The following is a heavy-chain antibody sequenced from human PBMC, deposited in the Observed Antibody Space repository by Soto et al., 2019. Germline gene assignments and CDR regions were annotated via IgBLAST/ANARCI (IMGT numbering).Heavy chain of an antibody. Sequence: GGSLRPSCAPCGFTFSSYDMHWERQAQGKEQQRVEVIWYDGSDKYYADSVKGRFTISRDNSKNTLYLQMNSLRAEDTAVYYCARDHSNYPGAPLNYYYYMDVRGKGTTVTVSS. CDR1: GFTFSSYD. J-gene: IGHJ6*03. V-gene: IGHV3-33*01. D-gene: IGHD4-4*01. CDR2: IWYDGSDK. CDR3: ARDHSNYPGAPLNYYYYMDV.